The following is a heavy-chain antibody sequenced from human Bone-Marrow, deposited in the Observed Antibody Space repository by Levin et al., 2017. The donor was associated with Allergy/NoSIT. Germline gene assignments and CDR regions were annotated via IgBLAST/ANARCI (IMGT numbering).Heavy chain of an antibody. V-gene: IGHV3-49*04. D-gene: IGHD7-27*01. Sequence: GGSLRLSCRGSGFNFGDYAMTWVRQAPGKGLEWVGFIRSKDSGGTTEYAASVKGRFTISRDDSRSIAYLQMNSLKAEDTGFYYCARHWGLYDYWGHGSLVAVS. CDR3: ARHWGLYDY. J-gene: IGHJ4*01. CDR1: GFNFGDYA. CDR2: IRSKDSGGTT.